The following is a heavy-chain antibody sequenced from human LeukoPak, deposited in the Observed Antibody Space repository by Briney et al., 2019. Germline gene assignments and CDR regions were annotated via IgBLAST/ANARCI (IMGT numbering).Heavy chain of an antibody. CDR3: ARGDDYGDYVFDY. D-gene: IGHD4-17*01. V-gene: IGHV3-21*01. CDR2: ISSSSSYI. Sequence: GVSLRLSCAASGFTFSSYSMNWVRQAPGKGLEWVSSISSSSSYIYYADSVKGRFTISRDNAKNSLYLQMNSLRAEDTAVYYCARGDDYGDYVFDYWGQGTLVTVSS. J-gene: IGHJ4*02. CDR1: GFTFSSYS.